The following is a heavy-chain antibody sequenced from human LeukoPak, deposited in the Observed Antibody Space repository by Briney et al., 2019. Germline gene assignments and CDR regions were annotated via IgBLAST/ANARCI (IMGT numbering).Heavy chain of an antibody. J-gene: IGHJ6*02. CDR3: AKGPGPYGYDLYYYYGMDV. CDR1: GFIFSSYW. V-gene: IGHV3-74*01. D-gene: IGHD5-18*01. CDR2: IHSDGSDT. Sequence: PGGSLRLSCAASGFIFSSYWMHWVRHAPGKGLVWVSRIHSDGSDTTYADSVKGRFTISRDNAKNTLYLQMNSLRAEDTAVYYCAKGPGPYGYDLYYYYGMDVWGQGTTVTVSS.